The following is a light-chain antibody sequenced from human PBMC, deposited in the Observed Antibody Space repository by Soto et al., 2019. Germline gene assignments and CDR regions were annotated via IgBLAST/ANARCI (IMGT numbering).Light chain of an antibody. J-gene: IGLJ3*02. CDR3: CSYAGNSLWV. Sequence: QSALTQPRSVSGSPGQSVTISCTGTSSDVGGYNYVSWYKQHPGKAPKLVIYDVSKRPSGVPDRFSGSKSGNTASLTISGLQAEDEADYYCCSYAGNSLWVFGGGTKLTVL. V-gene: IGLV2-11*01. CDR2: DVS. CDR1: SSDVGGYNY.